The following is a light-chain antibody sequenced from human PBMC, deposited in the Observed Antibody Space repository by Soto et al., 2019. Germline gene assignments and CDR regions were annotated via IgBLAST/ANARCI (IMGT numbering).Light chain of an antibody. J-gene: IGLJ1*01. CDR1: STDVGGYNY. CDR3: GSYSSTDTPFV. V-gene: IGLV2-14*01. Sequence: QSVLAQPSSVAGSPGQSITISCTGTSTDVGGYNYVSWYQHHSGKAPKLLIYEVTNRPSGISDRFSGSKSVNTASLTISGLQAEDVSDYYCGSYSSTDTPFVFGTGTKVTVL. CDR2: EVT.